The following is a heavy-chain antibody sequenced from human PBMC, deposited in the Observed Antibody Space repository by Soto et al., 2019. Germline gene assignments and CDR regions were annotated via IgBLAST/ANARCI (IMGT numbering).Heavy chain of an antibody. D-gene: IGHD3-10*01. V-gene: IGHV1-18*01. Sequence: ASVKVSCKAPGYTFTNSGFSCVRQAPGQGLEWVGWIRVNNGDTHYAQKLQGRVTMTTDTSTSTAFMELRSLRTEDTAVYHCAKLGPYGSESYSFRYNWIDPWGQGTLVTVSS. CDR2: IRVNNGDT. CDR1: GYTFTNSG. J-gene: IGHJ5*02. CDR3: AKLGPYGSESYSFRYNWIDP.